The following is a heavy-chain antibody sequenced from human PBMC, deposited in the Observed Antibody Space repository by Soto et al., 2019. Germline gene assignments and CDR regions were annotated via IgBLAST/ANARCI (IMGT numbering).Heavy chain of an antibody. Sequence: SVKVSCKASGHTFTSYRISWVRQAPGPGLELMGWISGYNGKTNYAQKVQDRVTMTTDTSTSTVYLELRSLRLDDTAVYYCAREIMITFGGVIAPAYGMDVWGQGTTVTVSS. CDR1: GHTFTSYR. D-gene: IGHD3-16*02. J-gene: IGHJ6*02. CDR3: AREIMITFGGVIAPAYGMDV. CDR2: ISGYNGKT. V-gene: IGHV1-18*01.